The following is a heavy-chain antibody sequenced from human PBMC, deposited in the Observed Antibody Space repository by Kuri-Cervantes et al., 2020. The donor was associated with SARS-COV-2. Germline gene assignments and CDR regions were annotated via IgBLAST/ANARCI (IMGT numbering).Heavy chain of an antibody. CDR2: INPDGSYT. V-gene: IGHV3-74*01. D-gene: IGHD1-1*01. CDR1: GGVFSDDW. Sequence: LYWGASGGVFSDDWRHVVRQAPGKGLVSVSRINPDGSYTNNADSVKGRFTLSRDNAKNMLFLQMNSLRTEDTAVYYCVRDGAHWNFDYWGQGTLVTVSS. CDR3: VRDGAHWNFDY. J-gene: IGHJ4*02.